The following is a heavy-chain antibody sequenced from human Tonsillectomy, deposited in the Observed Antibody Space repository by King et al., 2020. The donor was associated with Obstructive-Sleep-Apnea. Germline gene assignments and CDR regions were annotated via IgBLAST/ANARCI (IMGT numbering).Heavy chain of an antibody. D-gene: IGHD3-10*01. CDR1: GFTFSSYA. J-gene: IGHJ4*02. Sequence: VQLVESGGGLVQPGESLRLSCAASGFTFSSYAMTWVRQAPGKGLEWVSGLSGRGATTYYADSVKGRFTLARDNSKNTLYLQMNSLRAEDTAVYYCAKDRTLYGSGSYSYFDSWGQGILVTVSS. CDR2: LSGRGATT. CDR3: AKDRTLYGSGSYSYFDS. V-gene: IGHV3-23*04.